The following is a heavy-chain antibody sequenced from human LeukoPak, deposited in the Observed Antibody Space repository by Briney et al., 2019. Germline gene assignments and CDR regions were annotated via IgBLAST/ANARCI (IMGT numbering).Heavy chain of an antibody. CDR2: MNPDSGNT. J-gene: IGHJ4*02. CDR3: VRGLESRAKHLRY. D-gene: IGHD1-26*01. Sequence: ASVKVSCKASGYTFTSYDINWVRQATGQGPEWIGWMNPDSGNTGYAQKFQGRVTMTRNTSISTAYMELSSLGSEDSAVYYCVRGLESRAKHLRYWGQGTLVTVSS. CDR1: GYTFTSYD. V-gene: IGHV1-8*01.